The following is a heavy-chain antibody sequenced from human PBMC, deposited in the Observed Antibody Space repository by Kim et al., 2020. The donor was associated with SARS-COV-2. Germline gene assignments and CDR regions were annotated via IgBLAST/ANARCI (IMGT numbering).Heavy chain of an antibody. J-gene: IGHJ4*02. D-gene: IGHD3-10*01. V-gene: IGHV3-11*03. Sequence: GGSLRLSCAASGFSFSDYYMSWIRQTPGKGLEWISYITSSSSYTDYADSVKGRFTISRDNAKNSLYLQMNSLRTDDTAVYYCARFHSGTYYIHLDNWGQGTLVTVSS. CDR2: ITSSSSYT. CDR1: GFSFSDYY. CDR3: ARFHSGTYYIHLDN.